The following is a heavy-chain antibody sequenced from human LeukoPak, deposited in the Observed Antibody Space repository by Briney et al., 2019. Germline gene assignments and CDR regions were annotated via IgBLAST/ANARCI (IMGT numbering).Heavy chain of an antibody. V-gene: IGHV3-7*01. CDR2: IKYDGSEQ. D-gene: IGHD6-13*01. J-gene: IGHJ4*02. CDR1: GFTLSSYW. Sequence: GGSLRLSCAASGFTLSSYWMSWVRQAPGKGLEWVANIKYDGSEQDYVDSVKGRFTISRDNAKNSLYLQMNSLRAEDTAVYYCARDIAPAGLFFDYWGQGTLVTVSS. CDR3: ARDIAPAGLFFDY.